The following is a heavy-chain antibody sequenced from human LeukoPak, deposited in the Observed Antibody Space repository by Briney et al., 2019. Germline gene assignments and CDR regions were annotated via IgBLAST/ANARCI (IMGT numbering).Heavy chain of an antibody. CDR1: GFTFSSYA. CDR3: ARDLGHSGYDLYDY. Sequence: GGSLRLSCAASGFTFSSYAMSWVRQAPGKGLEWVANMKQDGSEKYYVDSVKGRFTISRDNAKNSLYLQMNSLRAEDTAVYYCARDLGHSGYDLYDYWGQGTLVTVSS. D-gene: IGHD5-12*01. J-gene: IGHJ4*02. V-gene: IGHV3-7*01. CDR2: MKQDGSEK.